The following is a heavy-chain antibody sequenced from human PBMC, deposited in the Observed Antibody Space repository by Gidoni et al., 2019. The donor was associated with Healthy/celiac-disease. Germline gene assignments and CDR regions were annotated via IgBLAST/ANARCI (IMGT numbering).Heavy chain of an antibody. J-gene: IGHJ4*02. D-gene: IGHD6-19*01. CDR2: INAGNGNT. V-gene: IGHV1-3*01. Sequence: VQLVQSGAEVKKPGASVKVSCTASGYTFTSYAMHWVRQAPGQRLEWMGWINAGNGNTKYSQKFQGRVTITRDTSASTAYMELSSLRSEDTAVYYCARVVAGTLDYWGQGTLVTVSS. CDR1: GYTFTSYA. CDR3: ARVVAGTLDY.